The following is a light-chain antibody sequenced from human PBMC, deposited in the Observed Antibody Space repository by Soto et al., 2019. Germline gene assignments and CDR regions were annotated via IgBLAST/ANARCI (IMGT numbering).Light chain of an antibody. CDR1: QSVSSY. CDR2: DAS. V-gene: IGKV3-11*01. J-gene: IGKJ2*02. CDR3: QQRSNWPRGT. Sequence: EIVLTQSPATLSLSPGERATLSYRASQSVSSYLAWYQQKPGQAPRLLIYDASNRATGIPARFSGSGSGTDFTLSISSLEPEDFAVYYCQQRSNWPRGTFGQGTKLEIK.